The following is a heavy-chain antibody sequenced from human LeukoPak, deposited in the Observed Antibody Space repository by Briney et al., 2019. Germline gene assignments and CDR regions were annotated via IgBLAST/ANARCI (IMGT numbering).Heavy chain of an antibody. CDR1: GGSISSYY. D-gene: IGHD6-6*01. Sequence: PSETLSLTCTVSGGSISSYYWSWIRQPPGKGLEWIGYIYYSGSTNYNPSLKSRVTISVDTSKNQFSLKLSSVTAADTAVYYCARDRVAARPPNWFDPWGQGTLVTVSS. CDR2: IYYSGST. J-gene: IGHJ5*02. V-gene: IGHV4-59*12. CDR3: ARDRVAARPPNWFDP.